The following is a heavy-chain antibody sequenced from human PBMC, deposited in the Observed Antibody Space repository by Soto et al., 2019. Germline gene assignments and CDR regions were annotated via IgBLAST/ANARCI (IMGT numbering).Heavy chain of an antibody. D-gene: IGHD3-22*01. CDR3: VRLVYDRRLNYLYFDY. J-gene: IGHJ4*02. Sequence: QVQLQESGPGLVKPSGTVSLTCDVSGVSISSGNWWSWVRQPPGKGLEWIGEIFRDGMTTYYPSLRGRATISVDTSKNRFSLRVTSAIAADTAIYYCVRLVYDRRLNYLYFDYWGRGALVTVSS. V-gene: IGHV4-4*02. CDR2: IFRDGMT. CDR1: GVSISSGNW.